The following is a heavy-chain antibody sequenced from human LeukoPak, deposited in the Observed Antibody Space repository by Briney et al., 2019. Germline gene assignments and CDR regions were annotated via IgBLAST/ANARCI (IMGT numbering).Heavy chain of an antibody. V-gene: IGHV3-30*18. D-gene: IGHD2-2*01. CDR1: GFTFSDYG. Sequence: GGSLRLSCAVSGFTFSDYGMHWVRQAPGKGLEWVAVVSFDGSDKDYADSVKGRFTISRDSSRSTLYLQMNSLRAEDTAVYYCAKSGCGSTNCYVNCWGQGTLVTVSS. CDR3: AKSGCGSTNCYVNC. CDR2: VSFDGSDK. J-gene: IGHJ4*02.